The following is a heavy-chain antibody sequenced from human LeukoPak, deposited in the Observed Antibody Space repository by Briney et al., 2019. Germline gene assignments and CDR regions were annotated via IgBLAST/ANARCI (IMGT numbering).Heavy chain of an antibody. CDR2: IIPIFGTA. CDR3: ATDYGDYLQ. CDR1: GGTFSSSA. Sequence: SVKVSCKASGGTFSSSAISWVRQAPGHGLEWMGGIIPIFGTANYAQKFQGRVTITADESTSTAYMELSSLRSEDTAVYYCATDYGDYLQWGQGTLVTVSS. D-gene: IGHD4-17*01. V-gene: IGHV1-69*01. J-gene: IGHJ4*02.